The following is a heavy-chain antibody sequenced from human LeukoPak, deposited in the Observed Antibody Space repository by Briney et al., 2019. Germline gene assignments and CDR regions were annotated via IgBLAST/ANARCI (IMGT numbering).Heavy chain of an antibody. CDR1: GASLRSSNSY. CDR2: IYYSGST. CDR3: ARHPYDFWTNNDFDH. Sequence: SETLSLTCTVSGASLRSSNSYWGWIRQPPGKGLEWIGSIYYSGSTYYNPSLKSRVTISIDTSKTQFSLRLSSVTAADAAVYYCARHPYDFWTNNDFDHLGQGTLVTVSS. J-gene: IGHJ4*02. V-gene: IGHV4-39*01. D-gene: IGHD3-3*01.